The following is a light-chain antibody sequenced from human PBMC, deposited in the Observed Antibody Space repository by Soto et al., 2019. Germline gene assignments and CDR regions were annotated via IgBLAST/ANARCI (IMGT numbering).Light chain of an antibody. J-gene: IGLJ1*01. CDR1: SSDVGSYNY. V-gene: IGLV2-14*03. Sequence: QSVLTQPASVSGFPGRSITISCTGTSSDVGSYNYVSWYQQHPGKAPKLMIYDVSNRPSGVSNRFSGSKSGNTASLTISGLQAEDEADYYCNSYTGSSTPYVFGTGTKVTVL. CDR2: DVS. CDR3: NSYTGSSTPYV.